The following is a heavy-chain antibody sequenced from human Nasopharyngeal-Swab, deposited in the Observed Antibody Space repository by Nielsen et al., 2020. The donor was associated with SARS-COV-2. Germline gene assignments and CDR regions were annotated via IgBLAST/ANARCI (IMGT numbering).Heavy chain of an antibody. Sequence: GESLKISCAASGFTFSSYSMNWVRQAPGKGLEWVSSISSSSSTIYYADSVKGRFTISRDNAKNSLYLQMNSLRDEDTAVYYCASRIVGATPNDYWGQGTLVTVSS. CDR3: ASRIVGATPNDY. J-gene: IGHJ4*02. V-gene: IGHV3-48*02. CDR1: GFTFSSYS. CDR2: ISSSSSTI. D-gene: IGHD1-26*01.